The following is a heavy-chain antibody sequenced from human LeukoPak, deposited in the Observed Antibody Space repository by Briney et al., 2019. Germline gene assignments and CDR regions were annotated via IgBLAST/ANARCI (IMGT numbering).Heavy chain of an antibody. CDR1: GYTFTSYD. CDR2: MNPNSGNT. CDR3: ARDFCGGDCYSRSTYMDV. D-gene: IGHD2-21*02. Sequence: GASVKVSCKASGYTFTSYDINWVRQATGQGLEWMGWMNPNSGNTGYAQKFQGRVTMTRNTSISTAYMELSRLRSDDTAVYYCARDFCGGDCYSRSTYMDVWGKGTTVTVSS. J-gene: IGHJ6*04. V-gene: IGHV1-8*01.